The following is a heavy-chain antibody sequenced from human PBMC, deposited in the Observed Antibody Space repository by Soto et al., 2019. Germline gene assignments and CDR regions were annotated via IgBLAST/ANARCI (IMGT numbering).Heavy chain of an antibody. CDR3: AKSTCSGGSCHSGRFDP. D-gene: IGHD2-15*01. J-gene: IGHJ5*02. V-gene: IGHV3-9*01. CDR1: GFTFDDYA. Sequence: GGSLRLSCAASGFTFDDYARHWVRQAPGKGPEWVSGISWNSGDKGYADSVKGRFTISRDNAKNSLYLQMNSLRAEDTALYYCAKSTCSGGSCHSGRFDPWGQGTLVTVSS. CDR2: ISWNSGDK.